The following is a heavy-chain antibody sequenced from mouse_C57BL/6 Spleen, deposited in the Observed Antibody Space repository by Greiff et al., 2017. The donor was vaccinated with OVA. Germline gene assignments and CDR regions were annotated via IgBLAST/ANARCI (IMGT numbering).Heavy chain of an antibody. Sequence: QVQLQQPGAELVKPGASVKLSCKASGYTFTSYWMQWVKQRPGQGLEWIGEIDPSDSYTNYNQKFKGKATLTVDTSSSTAYMQLSSLTSEDSAVYYCARGWDGAMDYWGQGTSVTVSS. CDR1: GYTFTSYW. D-gene: IGHD4-1*01. CDR3: ARGWDGAMDY. J-gene: IGHJ4*01. CDR2: IDPSDSYT. V-gene: IGHV1-50*01.